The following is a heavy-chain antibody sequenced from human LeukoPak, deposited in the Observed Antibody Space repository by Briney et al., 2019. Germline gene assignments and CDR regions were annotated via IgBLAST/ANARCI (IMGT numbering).Heavy chain of an antibody. CDR2: IFYSGST. CDR1: GVSIRSYY. J-gene: IGHJ5*02. CDR3: ARGTVPITMVRGVSGWFDP. Sequence: SETLSLTCTVSGVSIRSYYLSWIRQPPGKGLGGIGDIFYSGSTNYNPSLKSRVTISVDTSKNQFSLKLSSVTAADTAVYYCARGTVPITMVRGVSGWFDPWGQGTLVTVSS. V-gene: IGHV4-59*01. D-gene: IGHD3-10*01.